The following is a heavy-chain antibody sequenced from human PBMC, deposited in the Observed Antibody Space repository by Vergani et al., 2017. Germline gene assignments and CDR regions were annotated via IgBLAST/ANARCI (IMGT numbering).Heavy chain of an antibody. Sequence: QVKLQESGPGLLKPSQTLSLTCTVSGESIRSGSHYWSWIRQPAGKGPEWIGHIHTGGSTDLNPCFKRRVSISVDTSKSQFSLKLNSVTVADTAVYYCARSRPYCTSGSCPAIWGQGTLVTVSS. J-gene: IGHJ4*02. CDR3: ARSRPYCTSGSCPAI. D-gene: IGHD2-15*01. V-gene: IGHV4-61*02. CDR1: GESIRSGSHY. CDR2: IHTGGST.